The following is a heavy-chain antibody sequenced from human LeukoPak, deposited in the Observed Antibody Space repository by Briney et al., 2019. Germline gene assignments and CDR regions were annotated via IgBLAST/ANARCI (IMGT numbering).Heavy chain of an antibody. Sequence: GGSLRLSCAASGFTFDDYGMSWVRQAPGKGLEWVSSISSSSSYIYYADSVKGRFTISRDNAKNSLYLQMNSLRAEDTAVYYCARDWNDDYWGQGTLVTVSS. CDR3: ARDWNDDY. CDR1: GFTFDDYG. CDR2: ISSSSSYI. J-gene: IGHJ4*02. D-gene: IGHD1-1*01. V-gene: IGHV3-21*01.